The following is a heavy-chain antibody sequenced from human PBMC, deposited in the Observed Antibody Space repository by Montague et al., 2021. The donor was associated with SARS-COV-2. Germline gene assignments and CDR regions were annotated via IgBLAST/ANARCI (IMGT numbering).Heavy chain of an antibody. D-gene: IGHD5-24*01. CDR2: IYYNGTT. CDR1: GGSISSYY. Sequence: SETLSLTCTVSGGSISSYYWSWIRQPPGKGLEWIGYIYYNGTTNYSPSLKGRVSISVDTSKNQFSLEMNSVTAADTAVYYCAREDRWNWFDPWGQGTLVIVSS. V-gene: IGHV4-59*01. J-gene: IGHJ5*02. CDR3: AREDRWNWFDP.